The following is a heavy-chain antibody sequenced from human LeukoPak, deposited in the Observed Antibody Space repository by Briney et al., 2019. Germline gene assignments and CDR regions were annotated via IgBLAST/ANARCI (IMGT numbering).Heavy chain of an antibody. CDR1: GYTFTSYA. Sequence: ASVKVSCKASGYTFTSYAMHWVRQAPGQRLEWMGWINAGNGNTKYSQKFQGRVTITRDTSANTAYMELRSLRSDDTAVYYCASVSPPGVDYWGQGTLVTVFS. J-gene: IGHJ4*02. D-gene: IGHD5/OR15-5a*01. CDR3: ASVSPPGVDY. V-gene: IGHV1-3*01. CDR2: INAGNGNT.